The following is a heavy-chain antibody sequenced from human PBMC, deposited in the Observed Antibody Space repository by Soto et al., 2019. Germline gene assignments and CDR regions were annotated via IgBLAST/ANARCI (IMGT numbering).Heavy chain of an antibody. V-gene: IGHV3-23*01. Sequence: GSLRAAGLASGFSFSSYAMSWVRQAPGEGLEWVSVISGSDGSTYYADSVKGRFTISRDDSKNTLYLQMNSLRAEDTAVYYCARDRERDDWYEDFWGLGTLVTVYS. CDR1: GFSFSSYA. J-gene: IGHJ4*02. CDR2: ISGSDGST. D-gene: IGHD3-9*01. CDR3: ARDRERDDWYEDF.